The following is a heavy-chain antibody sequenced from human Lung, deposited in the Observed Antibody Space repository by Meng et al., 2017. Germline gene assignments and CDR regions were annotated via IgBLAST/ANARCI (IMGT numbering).Heavy chain of an antibody. CDR2: INPNSGGT. CDR1: GYTFTGYY. CDR3: ASYCGGDCYSSIHY. D-gene: IGHD2-21*02. Sequence: QVQLVQSGADVKKPGASVKVSGKASGYTFTGYYMHWVRQAPGQGLEWMGRINPNSGGTNYAQKFQGRVTMTRDTSISTAYMELSRLRSDDTAVYYCASYCGGDCYSSIHYWGQGTLVTVSS. J-gene: IGHJ4*02. V-gene: IGHV1-2*06.